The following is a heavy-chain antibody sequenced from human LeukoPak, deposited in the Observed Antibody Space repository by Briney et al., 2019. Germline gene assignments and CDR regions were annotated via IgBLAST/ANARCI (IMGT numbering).Heavy chain of an antibody. D-gene: IGHD6-13*01. V-gene: IGHV4-4*09. J-gene: IGHJ4*02. CDR1: GGSISSYY. Sequence: SETLSLTCTVSGGSISSYYWSWIGQPPGKGLEWIGYIYTSGSPNYNPSLKSRVTLSVDTSKNQFSLKLTSVTAADTAVYYCARHAPVIAATGTGYFDYWGQGALVTVSS. CDR2: IYTSGSP. CDR3: ARHAPVIAATGTGYFDY.